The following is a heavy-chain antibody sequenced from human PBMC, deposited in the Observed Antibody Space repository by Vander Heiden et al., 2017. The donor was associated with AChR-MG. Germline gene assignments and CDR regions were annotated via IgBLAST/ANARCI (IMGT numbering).Heavy chain of an antibody. Sequence: EVQLLESGGGLVQPGGSLRLSCAASGFTFSSHAMSWVRQAPGKGLEWVSAISGSGGSTYYADSVKGRFTISRDNSKNTLYLQMNSLRAEDTAVYYCAKIPTDVWSGYYNWFDPWGQGTLVTVSS. CDR3: AKIPTDVWSGYYNWFDP. CDR1: GFTFSSHA. V-gene: IGHV3-23*01. J-gene: IGHJ5*02. D-gene: IGHD3-3*01. CDR2: ISGSGGST.